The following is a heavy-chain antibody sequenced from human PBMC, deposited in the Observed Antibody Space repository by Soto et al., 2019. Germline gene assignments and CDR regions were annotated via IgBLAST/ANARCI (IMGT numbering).Heavy chain of an antibody. CDR2: ISRSSAYI. CDR3: ARDREGYNLPFFDY. Sequence: EVQLVEYGGGLVKPGGSLRLSCAASEFTFSSYSMNWVRQAPGKGLEWVSSISRSSAYIYYADSVKGRFTISRDNAKNSLYLQMNSLRAEDTAGYYCARDREGYNLPFFDYWGQGTLVTVSS. D-gene: IGHD5-12*01. J-gene: IGHJ4*02. CDR1: EFTFSSYS. V-gene: IGHV3-21*01.